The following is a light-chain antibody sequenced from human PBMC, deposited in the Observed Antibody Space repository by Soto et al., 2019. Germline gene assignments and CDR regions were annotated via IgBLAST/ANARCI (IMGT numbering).Light chain of an antibody. CDR3: QQRSNWPPTLT. CDR1: QSVSSN. V-gene: IGKV3-11*01. CDR2: DAS. Sequence: DIVLTQSPATLSLSPGERATLSCRASQSVSSNLAWYQHKPGQPPRLLIYDASSRATGSPARFSGSGSGTDFTRTISSLEPEDSAVYYCQQRSNWPPTLTCGGGTKVEIQ. J-gene: IGKJ4*01.